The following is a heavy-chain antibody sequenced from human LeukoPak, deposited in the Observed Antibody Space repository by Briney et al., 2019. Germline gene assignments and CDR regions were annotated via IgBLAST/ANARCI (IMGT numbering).Heavy chain of an antibody. CDR2: IYSGGST. V-gene: IGHV3-53*01. CDR3: ARGLKPNYGEASYGMDV. D-gene: IGHD4-17*01. CDR1: GLTVSSNY. Sequence: GGSLRLSCAASGLTVSSNYMSWVRQAPGKGLEWVSVIYSGGSTYYADSVKGRFTISRDNSKNTLYLQMNSLRAEDTAVYYCARGLKPNYGEASYGMDVWGQGTTVTVSS. J-gene: IGHJ6*02.